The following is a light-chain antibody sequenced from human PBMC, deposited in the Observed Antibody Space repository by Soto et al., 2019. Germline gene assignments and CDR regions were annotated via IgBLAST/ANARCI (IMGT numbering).Light chain of an antibody. V-gene: IGKV3-11*01. CDR1: QSVSSY. Sequence: EIVLTQSPATLSLSPGERATLSCRACQSVSSYLAWYQQKPGQAPRLLIYDASNRATGIPARFSGSGSGTDFTLTISSLEPEDFAVYYCQQRSNWPPTFGQGTKVDI. CDR2: DAS. CDR3: QQRSNWPPT. J-gene: IGKJ1*01.